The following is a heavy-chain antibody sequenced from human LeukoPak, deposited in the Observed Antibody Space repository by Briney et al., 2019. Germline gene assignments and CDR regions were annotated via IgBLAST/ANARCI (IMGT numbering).Heavy chain of an antibody. CDR3: ARVVWVAATLFFDY. CDR2: IYYSGST. J-gene: IGHJ4*02. V-gene: IGHV4-59*01. CDR1: GGSISSYY. D-gene: IGHD2-15*01. Sequence: SETLSLTCTVSGGSISSYYWSWIRQPPGKGLEWIGYIYYSGSTNYNPSLKSRVTISVDTSKNQFSLKLSSVTAADTAVYYCARVVWVAATLFFDYWGQGTLVTVSS.